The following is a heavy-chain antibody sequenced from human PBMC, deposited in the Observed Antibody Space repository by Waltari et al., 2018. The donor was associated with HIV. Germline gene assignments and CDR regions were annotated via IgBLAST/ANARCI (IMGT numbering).Heavy chain of an antibody. V-gene: IGHV4-39*01. Sequence: QLQLQESGPGLVKPSETLSLTCTVSGGSVRSSSYFWGCIRQPPGKGLEWIGRIYCTGRAYYNPSLKSRVTISVDTSKNQFSLKVTSVTAADTAVYYCARHALRVGAAYWNFVLWGRGTLVTVSS. D-gene: IGHD1-26*01. CDR3: ARHALRVGAAYWNFVL. CDR1: GGSVRSSSYF. J-gene: IGHJ2*01. CDR2: IYCTGRA.